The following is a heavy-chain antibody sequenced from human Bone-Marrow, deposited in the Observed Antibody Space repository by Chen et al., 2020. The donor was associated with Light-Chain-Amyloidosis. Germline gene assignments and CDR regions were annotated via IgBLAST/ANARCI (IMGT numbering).Heavy chain of an antibody. D-gene: IGHD2-15*01. V-gene: IGHV3-23*01. J-gene: IGHJ4*02. CDR2: FSGGLSTT. CDR3: ARGSAATCSGARCYYSDY. Sequence: EVQLLESGGDLVQPGGSLRLSCAASGFTFNNYAMSWVRQAPGKGLGFVSTFSGGLSTTYYADSVKGRFTVSRDNSNNTLYLQMSSLRAEDTAIYYCARGSAATCSGARCYYSDYWGQGTLVTVSS. CDR1: GFTFNNYA.